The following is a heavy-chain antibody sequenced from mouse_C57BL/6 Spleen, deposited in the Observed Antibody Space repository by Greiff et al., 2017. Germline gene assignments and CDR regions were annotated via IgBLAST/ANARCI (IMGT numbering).Heavy chain of an antibody. J-gene: IGHJ3*01. CDR3: AKLPSYGAY. D-gene: IGHD1-1*01. CDR1: GFTFSDYG. Sequence: EVMLVESGGGLVKPGGSLKLSCAASGFTFSDYGMHWVRQAPEKGLEWVAYISSGSSTIYYADTVKGRFTISRDNAKNTLFLQMTSLRSEDTAMYYCAKLPSYGAYWGQGTLVTVSA. V-gene: IGHV5-17*01. CDR2: ISSGSSTI.